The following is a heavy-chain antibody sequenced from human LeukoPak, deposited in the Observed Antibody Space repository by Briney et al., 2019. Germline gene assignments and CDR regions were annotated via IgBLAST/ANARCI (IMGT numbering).Heavy chain of an antibody. CDR3: TRALGSDY. D-gene: IGHD1-26*01. Sequence: ASVKVSCKASGYTFTVYYLHWVRQAPGQGLEWMGWINPNSGGTNYAQKFQGRVTMTRDTSISTAYMELSRLRSDDTAVYYCTRALGSDYWGQGTLVTVSS. CDR1: GYTFTVYY. V-gene: IGHV1-2*02. J-gene: IGHJ4*02. CDR2: INPNSGGT.